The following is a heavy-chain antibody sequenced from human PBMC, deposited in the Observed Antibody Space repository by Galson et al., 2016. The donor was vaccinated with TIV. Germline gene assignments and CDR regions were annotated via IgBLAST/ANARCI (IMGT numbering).Heavy chain of an antibody. CDR1: GFTFSAYA. V-gene: IGHV3-23*01. J-gene: IGHJ3*01. D-gene: IGHD4-23*01. CDR2: IGGIGTSP. CDR3: ARPGNYDGDRRGAFDL. Sequence: SLRLSCAASGFTFSAYAVNWVRQAPGKGLEWVSGIGGIGTSPYYAGSVKGRFTISRDNSRNTLYLQMNSLRAEDTALYYCARPGNYDGDRRGAFDLWGQGTMVTVSP.